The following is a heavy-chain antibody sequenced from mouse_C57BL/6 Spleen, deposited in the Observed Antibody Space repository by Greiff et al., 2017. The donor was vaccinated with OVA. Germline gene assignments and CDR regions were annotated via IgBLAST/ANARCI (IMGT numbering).Heavy chain of an antibody. D-gene: IGHD1-1*01. V-gene: IGHV14-3*01. J-gene: IGHJ3*01. CDR2: IDPANGNT. CDR3: AFPYYYGSSGFAY. Sequence: VQLQQSVAELVRPGASVKLSCTASGFNIKNTYIHWVKQRPEQGLEWIGRIDPANGNTKYAPKFQGKATITADTSSNTAYLQLSSLTSEDTAIYYCAFPYYYGSSGFAYWGQGTLVTVSA. CDR1: GFNIKNTY.